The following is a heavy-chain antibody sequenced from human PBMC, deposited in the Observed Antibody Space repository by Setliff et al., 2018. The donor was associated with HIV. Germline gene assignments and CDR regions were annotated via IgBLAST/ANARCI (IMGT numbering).Heavy chain of an antibody. Sequence: SETLSLTCSVSGDSISSGSYYWSWIRLPAGKGLEWIGQIHTTGSTNYNPSLKSRVTISQDTSKNQFSLNLTSVTAADTAVYYCARFSSYYYILDSWGQGALVTVSS. J-gene: IGHJ4*02. D-gene: IGHD3-16*01. CDR3: ARFSSYYYILDS. CDR1: GDSISSGSYY. V-gene: IGHV4-61*09. CDR2: IHTTGST.